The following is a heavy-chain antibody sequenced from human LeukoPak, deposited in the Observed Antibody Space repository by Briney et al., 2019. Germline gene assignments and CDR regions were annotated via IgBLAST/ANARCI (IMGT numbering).Heavy chain of an antibody. D-gene: IGHD5-12*01. V-gene: IGHV2-70*04. CDR2: IDCEDDK. CDR3: ARLAIYGGTRDYFDY. CDR1: GCSRSTSGMR. J-gene: IGHJ4*02. Sequence: SAPALVKPTQTLTLTCTFFGCSRSTSGMRVGWIRQPPGKALEWLSRIDCEDDKFYSTSLKTRLTISNDTTKNQVVLTMTHMDPVDTATSYCARLAIYGGTRDYFDYWGQGTLVTVSS.